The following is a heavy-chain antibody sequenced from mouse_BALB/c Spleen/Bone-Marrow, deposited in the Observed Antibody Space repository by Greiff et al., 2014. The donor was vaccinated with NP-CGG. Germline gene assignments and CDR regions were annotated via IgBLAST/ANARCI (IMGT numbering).Heavy chain of an antibody. CDR1: GYTFSSYW. J-gene: IGHJ4*01. CDR3: ASRYDAMDY. Sequence: VQLVESGAEPMKPGASVKISCKATGYTFSSYWIEWVKQRPGHGLEWIGEILPGSGSTDYNEKFKGKATFTADTSSNTAYIQLSSLTSEDSAVYYCASRYDAMDYWGQGTSVTVSS. CDR2: ILPGSGST. V-gene: IGHV1-9*01.